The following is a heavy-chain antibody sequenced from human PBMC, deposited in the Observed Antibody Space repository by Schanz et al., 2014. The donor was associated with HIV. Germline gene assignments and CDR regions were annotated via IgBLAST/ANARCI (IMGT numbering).Heavy chain of an antibody. V-gene: IGHV3-23*01. CDR3: AKDRITGTTGVPYYYYGMDV. D-gene: IGHD1-7*01. Sequence: EVQLLESGGGLAQPGGSLRLSCAASGFTFSSYAMIWVRQAPGKGLEWVSTVSGSGDNTFYADSVKGRFTISRDSSKNTLYLQMNGLRAEDTAVYYCAKDRITGTTGVPYYYYGMDVWGQGTTVTVSS. CDR1: GFTFSSYA. CDR2: VSGSGDNT. J-gene: IGHJ6*02.